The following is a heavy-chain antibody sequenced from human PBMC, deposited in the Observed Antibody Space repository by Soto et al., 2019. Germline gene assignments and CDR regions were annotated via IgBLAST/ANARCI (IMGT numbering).Heavy chain of an antibody. D-gene: IGHD3-3*01. Sequence: ASVKVSCKASGYTFTSYDINWVRQATGQGIEWMGWMNPNSGNTGYAQKFQGRVTMTRNTSISTAYMELSSLRSEDTAVYYCARGEDFYDFWSGYYRWFDPWGQGTLVTVSS. J-gene: IGHJ5*02. V-gene: IGHV1-8*01. CDR3: ARGEDFYDFWSGYYRWFDP. CDR2: MNPNSGNT. CDR1: GYTFTSYD.